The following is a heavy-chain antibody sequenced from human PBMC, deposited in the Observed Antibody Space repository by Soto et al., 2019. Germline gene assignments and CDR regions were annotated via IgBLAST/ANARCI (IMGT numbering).Heavy chain of an antibody. V-gene: IGHV4-30-2*01. D-gene: IGHD5-12*01. Sequence: QLQLQESGSGLVKPSQTLSLTCAVSGGSISSGGYSWSWIRQPPGKGLEWIGYIYHSGSTYYNPSLKSRVTLSVDRAKNQFSLKLSSVTAADTAVYYCARVASTPGMDGWGQGTTVTVSS. CDR2: IYHSGST. CDR3: ARVASTPGMDG. CDR1: GGSISSGGYS. J-gene: IGHJ6*02.